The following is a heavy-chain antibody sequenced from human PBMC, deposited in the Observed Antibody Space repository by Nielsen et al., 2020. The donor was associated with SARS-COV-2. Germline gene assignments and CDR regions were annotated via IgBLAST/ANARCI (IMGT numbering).Heavy chain of an antibody. CDR1: GFTFSTYA. CDR3: AKDRAGATYARFDL. V-gene: IGHV3-23*01. J-gene: IGHJ4*02. Sequence: GGSLRLSCAASGFTFSTYAMSWVRQAPGKGLEWVSGIVGSGGSTYYADSVKGRFTISRDNSKNTLYLQMNSLRAEDTAVYYCAKDRAGATYARFDLWGQGTLVTVSS. CDR2: IVGSGGST. D-gene: IGHD4/OR15-4a*01.